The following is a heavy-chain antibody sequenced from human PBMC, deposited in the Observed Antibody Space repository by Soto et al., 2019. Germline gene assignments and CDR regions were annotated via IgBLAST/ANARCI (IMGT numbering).Heavy chain of an antibody. V-gene: IGHV3-23*01. D-gene: IGHD2-21*01. CDR2: ISGGGDAT. J-gene: IGHJ2*01. CDR3: ARKVVGSTSRPDYWYGDL. Sequence: EVQLLESGGDSVQPGGSVRLSCAGSGFTFINYAMNWVRQAPGKGLEWVSTISGGGDATFFADSVRGRFTFSRDNSKNTVTLQMNSLGVDDTAVIYCARKVVGSTSRPDYWYGDLWGRGTLVTVSS. CDR1: GFTFINYA.